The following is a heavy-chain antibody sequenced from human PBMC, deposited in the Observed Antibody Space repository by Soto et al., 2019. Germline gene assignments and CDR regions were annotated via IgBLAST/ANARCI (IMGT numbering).Heavy chain of an antibody. V-gene: IGHV4-34*01. CDR3: ARVVGVLLWFGESHYGMDV. CDR1: GGSFSGYE. D-gene: IGHD3-10*01. J-gene: IGHJ6*02. Sequence: PSETLSLTCAVYGGSFSGYEWRWIRQPPGKGLECIGEINHSGSTNYNPSLKSRVTISVDTSKNQFSLKLSSVTAADTAVYYCARVVGVLLWFGESHYGMDVWGQGTTVTVS. CDR2: INHSGST.